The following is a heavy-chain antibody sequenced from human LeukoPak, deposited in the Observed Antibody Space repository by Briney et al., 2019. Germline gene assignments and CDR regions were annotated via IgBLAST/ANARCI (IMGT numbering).Heavy chain of an antibody. Sequence: PSETLSLTCTVSGGSISSSSYYWSWIRQPPGKGLEWIGYIYYSGSTNYNPSLKSRVTISVDTSKNQFSLKLSSVTAADTAVYYCASFPGYIKPSDYWGQGTLVTVSS. CDR2: IYYSGST. V-gene: IGHV4-61*01. J-gene: IGHJ4*02. CDR3: ASFPGYIKPSDY. D-gene: IGHD3-16*02. CDR1: GGSISSSSYY.